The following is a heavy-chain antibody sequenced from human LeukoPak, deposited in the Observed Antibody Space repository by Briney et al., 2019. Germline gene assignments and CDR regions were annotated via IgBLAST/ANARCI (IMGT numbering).Heavy chain of an antibody. J-gene: IGHJ6*02. CDR2: MNPNSGNT. V-gene: IGHV1-8*01. CDR1: GYTLTSYD. Sequence: GASVKVSCKASGYTLTSYDINWVRQATGQGLEWMGWMNPNSGNTGYAQKFQGRVTMTRNTSISTAYMELSSLRSEDTAVYYCAIRRSCSGGSCYSVYYYGMDVWGQGTTVTVSS. CDR3: AIRRSCSGGSCYSVYYYGMDV. D-gene: IGHD2-15*01.